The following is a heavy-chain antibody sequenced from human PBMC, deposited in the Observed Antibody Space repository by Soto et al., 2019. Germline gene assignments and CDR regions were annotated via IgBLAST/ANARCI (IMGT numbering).Heavy chain of an antibody. CDR3: ARTITMVRGGVSAIKNYYYYGMDV. D-gene: IGHD3-10*01. CDR2: IYHSGST. V-gene: IGHV4-30-2*01. J-gene: IGHJ6*02. Sequence: SETLSLTYAVSGGSISSGGYSWSWIRQPPGKGLEWIGYIYHSGSTYYNPSLKSRVTISVDRSKNQFSLKLSSVTAADTAVYYCARTITMVRGGVSAIKNYYYYGMDVWGQGTTVTVSS. CDR1: GGSISSGGYS.